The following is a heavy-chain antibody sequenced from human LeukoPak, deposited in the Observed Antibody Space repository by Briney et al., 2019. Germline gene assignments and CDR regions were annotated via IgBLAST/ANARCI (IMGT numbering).Heavy chain of an antibody. J-gene: IGHJ6*03. D-gene: IGHD3-9*01. CDR2: IRYDGSNK. CDR3: TTEGLRYFDWLFDYYYYYMDV. V-gene: IGHV3-30*02. CDR1: GFTFSSYG. Sequence: GGSLRLSCAASGFTFSSYGMHWVRQAPGKGLEWVAFIRYDGSNKYYADSVKGRFTISRDNSKNTLYLHMNSLKTEDTAVYYCTTEGLRYFDWLFDYYYYYMDVWGKGTAVTVSS.